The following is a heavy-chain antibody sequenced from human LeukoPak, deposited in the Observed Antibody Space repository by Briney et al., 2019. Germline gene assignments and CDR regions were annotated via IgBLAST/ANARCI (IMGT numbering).Heavy chain of an antibody. J-gene: IGHJ4*02. CDR3: AKGISSSHFHAVDY. D-gene: IGHD2-2*01. CDR1: GFTFSSYA. V-gene: IGHV3-23*01. CDR2: ISGSGGST. Sequence: PGGSLRLSCAASGFTFSSYAMSWVRQAPGKGLEWVSAISGSGGSTYYADSVKGRFTISRDNSKNTLYLQMNSLRAEGTAVYYCAKGISSSHFHAVDYWGQGAQVTVSS.